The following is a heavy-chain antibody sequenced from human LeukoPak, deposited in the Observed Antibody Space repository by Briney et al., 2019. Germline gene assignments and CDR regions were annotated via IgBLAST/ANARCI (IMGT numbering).Heavy chain of an antibody. Sequence: SVTVSYKASGRSFNIYDISWVRLAPGQGLEWVGGSSPSLGIANYPQKLQGRVTMTTDTSTTTACMELRSLRPDDTAVYYCARVTYISRWYLDYWGQGTLVTVSS. D-gene: IGHD6-13*01. V-gene: IGHV1-69*10. J-gene: IGHJ4*02. CDR2: SSPSLGIA. CDR3: ARVTYISRWYLDY. CDR1: GRSFNIYD.